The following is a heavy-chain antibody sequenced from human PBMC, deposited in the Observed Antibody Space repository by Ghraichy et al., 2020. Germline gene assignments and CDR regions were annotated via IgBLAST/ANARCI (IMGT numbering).Heavy chain of an antibody. J-gene: IGHJ3*01. V-gene: IGHV3-53*01. Sequence: GGSLRLSCAVSGFTVSSNSMTWVRQAPGKGLEWVALISSGGRIDYADSVKGRFTISRDNSKNTVYLQMKNLRAEDTAVYFCARDSSNGWYWALNLWGQGTMVTVSS. CDR2: ISSGGRI. CDR1: GFTVSSNS. D-gene: IGHD6-19*01. CDR3: ARDSSNGWYWALNL.